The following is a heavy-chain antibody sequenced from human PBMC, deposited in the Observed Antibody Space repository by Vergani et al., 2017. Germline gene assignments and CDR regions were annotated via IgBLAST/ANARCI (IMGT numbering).Heavy chain of an antibody. CDR1: GYSFATYW. CDR2: IYPGDSDT. D-gene: IGHD4-17*01. Sequence: EVPLVQSGAEVKKPGEFLKISCKGSGYSFATYWIAWVRQMPGKGLEWMGIIYPGDSDTRYSPSFQGQVTISADKSLTTAYLQWRSLRASDTAMYYCARPSSDYYAPFDYWGQGTLVTVSS. V-gene: IGHV5-51*01. J-gene: IGHJ4*02. CDR3: ARPSSDYYAPFDY.